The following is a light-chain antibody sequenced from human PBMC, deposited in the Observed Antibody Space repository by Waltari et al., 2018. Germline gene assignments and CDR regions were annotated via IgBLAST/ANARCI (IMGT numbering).Light chain of an antibody. CDR1: QSVSSW. J-gene: IGKJ1*01. CDR2: KAS. Sequence: DIQMTQSPYTLSASVGDRVTITCRASQSVSSWLAWYQQKPGKAPKLLIYKASSLESGVPSRFTGSGSGTEFTLTISSLQPDDFGTYYCQQYKTYWTFGQGTKVETK. V-gene: IGKV1-5*03. CDR3: QQYKTYWT.